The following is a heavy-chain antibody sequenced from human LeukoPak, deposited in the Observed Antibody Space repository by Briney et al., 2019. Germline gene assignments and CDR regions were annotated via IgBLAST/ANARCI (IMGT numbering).Heavy chain of an antibody. CDR3: ARCPKRITIFGVSRYYFDY. J-gene: IGHJ4*02. CDR2: INHSGST. CDR1: GGSFSGYY. D-gene: IGHD3-3*01. V-gene: IGHV4-34*01. Sequence: SETLSLTCAVYGGSFSGYYWSWIRQPPGKGLEWIGEINHSGSTNYNPSLKSRVTISVDTSKNQFSLKLSSVTAADTAVYYCARCPKRITIFGVSRYYFDYWGQGTLVTVSS.